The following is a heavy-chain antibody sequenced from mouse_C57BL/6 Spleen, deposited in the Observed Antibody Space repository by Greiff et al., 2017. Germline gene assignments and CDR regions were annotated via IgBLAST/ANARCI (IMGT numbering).Heavy chain of an antibody. CDR1: GYSFTGYY. J-gene: IGHJ2*01. CDR3: AGGTDYFDY. V-gene: IGHV1-42*01. Sequence: VQLKQSGPELVKPGASVKISCKASGYSFTGYYMNWVKQSPEKSLEWIGEINPSTGGTTYNQKFKAKATLTVDKSSSTAYMQLKSLTSEDSAVYYCAGGTDYFDYWGQGTTLTVSS. CDR2: INPSTGGT.